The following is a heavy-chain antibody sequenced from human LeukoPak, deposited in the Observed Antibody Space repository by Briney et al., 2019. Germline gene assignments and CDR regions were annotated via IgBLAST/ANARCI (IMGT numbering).Heavy chain of an antibody. CDR3: ARGGKGYHLLSLGY. J-gene: IGHJ4*02. CDR1: GYTXTDFY. Sequence: VSCXXSGYTXTDFYLHWVRQAPGQGLEWMGWINPNTGGRNFAQKFQARVTVTRDTSLRTAYMELSSLKSDDTAMYYCARGGKGYHLLSLGYWGQGTLVTVSS. V-gene: IGHV1-2*02. D-gene: IGHD2-2*01. CDR2: INPNTGGR.